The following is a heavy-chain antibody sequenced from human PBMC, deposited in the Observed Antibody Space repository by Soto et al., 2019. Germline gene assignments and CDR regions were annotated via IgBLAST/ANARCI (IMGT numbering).Heavy chain of an antibody. J-gene: IGHJ6*03. V-gene: IGHV3-23*01. Sequence: EVQLLESGGGLVQPGGSLGLSCAASGFTFSNNAMTWVRQAPGKGLEWFPVIRGSGDVTYYADSVQGRFAISRDHSKNALYLQMNSLRDEDTAIYYCAKHGGPSYSYYMDVWGKGTTVTVSS. D-gene: IGHD3-3*01. CDR1: GFTFSNNA. CDR2: IRGSGDVT. CDR3: AKHGGPSYSYYMDV.